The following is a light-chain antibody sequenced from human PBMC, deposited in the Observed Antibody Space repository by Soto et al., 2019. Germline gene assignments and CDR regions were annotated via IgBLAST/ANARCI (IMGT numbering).Light chain of an antibody. CDR1: QSIRNW. CDR2: DAS. J-gene: IGKJ4*01. Sequence: IQLTQSPSSLSASVGDRVTITCRASQSIRNWLAWYQQKPGKVPKLLIYDASSLASGVPSRFSGSGSGTEFTLTVSSLQPEDFATYYCQQLNTYPVTFGGGTKVDIK. CDR3: QQLNTYPVT. V-gene: IGKV1-5*01.